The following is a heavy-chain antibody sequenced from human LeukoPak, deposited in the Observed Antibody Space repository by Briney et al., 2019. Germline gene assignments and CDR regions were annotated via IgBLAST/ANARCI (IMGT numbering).Heavy chain of an antibody. Sequence: GVLRLSCAASGFTFSSYAMSWVRQAPGKGLEWVSAISGSGGSTYYADSVKGRFTISRDNSKNTLYLQMNSLRAEDTAVYYCAKEAPRRDYDILTGLDYWGQGTLVTVSS. V-gene: IGHV3-23*01. CDR1: GFTFSSYA. CDR2: ISGSGGST. D-gene: IGHD3-9*01. CDR3: AKEAPRRDYDILTGLDY. J-gene: IGHJ4*02.